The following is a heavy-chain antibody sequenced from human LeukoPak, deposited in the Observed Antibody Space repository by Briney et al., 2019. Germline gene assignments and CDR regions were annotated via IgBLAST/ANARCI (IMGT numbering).Heavy chain of an antibody. CDR3: ASVVSSSSFYYYYGMDV. Sequence: GGSLRLSCAASGFRFSSYSMNWVRQGPGKGLEWVSSISSSSSYIYYADSVKGRFTISRDNAKNSLYLQMNSLRAEDTAVYYCASVVSSSSFYYYYGMDVWGQGTTVTVSS. D-gene: IGHD6-6*01. CDR2: ISSSSSYI. J-gene: IGHJ6*02. V-gene: IGHV3-21*01. CDR1: GFRFSSYS.